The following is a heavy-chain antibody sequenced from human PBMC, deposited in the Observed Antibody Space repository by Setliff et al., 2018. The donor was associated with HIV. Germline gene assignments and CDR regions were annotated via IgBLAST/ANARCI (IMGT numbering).Heavy chain of an antibody. CDR3: AKGYYHDSRGYPTGPAFDI. CDR1: GGAFSGYA. Sequence: SVKVSCKASGGAFSGYALSWVRQAPGQGLEWMGGLIPILGIAQYAQKFHGRVTISADTSTTTAYLEVSSLRSEDTAVYYCAKGYYHDSRGYPTGPAFDIWGQGTMGTVS. CDR2: LIPILGIA. D-gene: IGHD3-22*01. J-gene: IGHJ3*02. V-gene: IGHV1-69*10.